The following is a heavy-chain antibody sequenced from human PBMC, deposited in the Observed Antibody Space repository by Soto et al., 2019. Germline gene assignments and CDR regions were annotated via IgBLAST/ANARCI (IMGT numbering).Heavy chain of an antibody. CDR2: IYSGGDT. CDR1: GFAVSSNY. CDR3: ARDHVGYYGPGDQ. Sequence: PGGSLRLSCAAPGFAVSSNYMIWVRQAPGKGLEWVSLIYSGGDTYYADSVRGRFTISRDNPRSTIYLHMNSLRAEDTAVYFCARDHVGYYGPGDQWGQGTLVTVSS. V-gene: IGHV3-53*01. J-gene: IGHJ4*02. D-gene: IGHD3-10*01.